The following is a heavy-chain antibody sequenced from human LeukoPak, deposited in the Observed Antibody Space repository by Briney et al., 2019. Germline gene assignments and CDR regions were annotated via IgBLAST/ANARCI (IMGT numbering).Heavy chain of an antibody. D-gene: IGHD6-19*01. Sequence: SETLSLTCTVSGGSISSSSYYWGWIRQPPGKGLEGIGSIYDSGSTYYNPSLKSRVTISVDTSKNQFSLKLSSVTAADTAVYYCARRRWIAVAGPVDYWGQGTLVTVSS. V-gene: IGHV4-39*01. CDR1: GGSISSSSYY. J-gene: IGHJ4*02. CDR2: IYDSGST. CDR3: ARRRWIAVAGPVDY.